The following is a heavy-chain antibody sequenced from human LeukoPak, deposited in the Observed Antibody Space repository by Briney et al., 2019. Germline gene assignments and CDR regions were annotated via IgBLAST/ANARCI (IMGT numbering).Heavy chain of an antibody. CDR1: GGSFSGYY. CDR3: ARDGEGGYNHGDY. D-gene: IGHD5-24*01. J-gene: IGHJ4*02. V-gene: IGHV4-34*01. CDR2: INHSGST. Sequence: SETLSLTCAVYGGSFSGYYWSWIRQPPGKGLEWIGEINHSGSTNYNPSLKSRVTISVDTSKNQFSLKLSSVTAADTAVYYCARDGEGGYNHGDYWGQGTLVTVSS.